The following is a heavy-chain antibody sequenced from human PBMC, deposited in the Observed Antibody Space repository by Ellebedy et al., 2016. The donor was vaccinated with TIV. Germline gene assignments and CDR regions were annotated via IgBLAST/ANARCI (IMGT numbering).Heavy chain of an antibody. D-gene: IGHD5-24*01. CDR2: IYYSGST. Sequence: SETLSLXCTVSGGSISSSSYYWGWIRQPPGKGLEWIGSIYYSGSTYYNPSLKSRVTISVDTSKNQFSLKLSSVTAADTAVYYCAREHGPDAFDIWGQGTMVTVSS. CDR3: AREHGPDAFDI. CDR1: GGSISSSSYY. V-gene: IGHV4-39*07. J-gene: IGHJ3*02.